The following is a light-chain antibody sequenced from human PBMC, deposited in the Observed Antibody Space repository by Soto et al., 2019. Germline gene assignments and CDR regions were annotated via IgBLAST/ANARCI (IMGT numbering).Light chain of an antibody. V-gene: IGLV2-8*01. CDR3: TSYAGGTNV. Sequence: QSALTQPPSASGSPGQSVTISCTGTSSDVGGYNYVSWYQQHPGKVPKLVVYEVNKRPSGVPDRFSGSKSGNTASLTVSGVQAEDEADYYCTSYAGGTNVFGTGTKVTVL. CDR1: SSDVGGYNY. CDR2: EVN. J-gene: IGLJ1*01.